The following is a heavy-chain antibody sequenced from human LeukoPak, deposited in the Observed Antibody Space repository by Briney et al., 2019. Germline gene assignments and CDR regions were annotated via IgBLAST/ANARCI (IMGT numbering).Heavy chain of an antibody. CDR1: GFTFSDDY. D-gene: IGHD6-19*01. J-gene: IGHJ3*02. V-gene: IGHV3-11*04. Sequence: GGSLRLSCAASGFTFSDDYMSWIRQAPGKGLEWVSYISNSGYTIYYADSVKGRFTISRDNAENSLYLQMNSLRAEDTAVYYCARDREQWLHGGAFDIWGQGTMVTVSS. CDR2: ISNSGYTI. CDR3: ARDREQWLHGGAFDI.